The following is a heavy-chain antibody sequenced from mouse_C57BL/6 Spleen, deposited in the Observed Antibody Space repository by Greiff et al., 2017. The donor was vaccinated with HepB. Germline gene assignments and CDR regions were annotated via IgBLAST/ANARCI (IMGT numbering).Heavy chain of an antibody. CDR1: GYTFTDYY. J-gene: IGHJ4*01. CDR3: ARKGEAYGSSSHYYAMDY. CDR2: IFPGSGST. D-gene: IGHD1-1*01. Sequence: VQLQQSGPELVKPGASVKISCKASGYTFTDYYINWVKQRPGQGLEWIGWIFPGSGSTYYNEKFKGKATLTVDKSSSTAYMLLSSLTSEDSAVYFCARKGEAYGSSSHYYAMDYWGQGTSVTVSS. V-gene: IGHV1-75*01.